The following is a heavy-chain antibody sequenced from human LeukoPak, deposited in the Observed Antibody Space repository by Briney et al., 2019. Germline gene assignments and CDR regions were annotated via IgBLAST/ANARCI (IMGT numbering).Heavy chain of an antibody. CDR3: ARGSSTSPNWFDP. J-gene: IGHJ5*02. CDR2: ISSSSSYI. V-gene: IGHV3-21*01. Sequence: GGSLRLSCAASGFTFSSYSMNWVRQAPGKGLEWVSSISSSSSYIYYADSVKGRFTISRDNAKNSLYLQMNSLRVEDTAVYYCARGSSTSPNWFDPWGQGTLVTVSS. D-gene: IGHD2-2*01. CDR1: GFTFSSYS.